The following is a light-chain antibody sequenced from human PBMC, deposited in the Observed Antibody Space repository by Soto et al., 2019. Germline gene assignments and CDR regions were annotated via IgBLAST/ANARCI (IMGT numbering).Light chain of an antibody. CDR2: GAS. J-gene: IGKJ2*01. CDR3: QQYNNWPLT. V-gene: IGKV3-15*01. CDR1: QSVSSN. Sequence: EIAMTQSPATLSVSPGERATLSCRASQSVSSNLAWYQQNPGQAPRLLIYGASTRATGIPARFSGSGSGTEFTLTISSLQSEDFAVYYCQQYNNWPLTFGQGTKLEIK.